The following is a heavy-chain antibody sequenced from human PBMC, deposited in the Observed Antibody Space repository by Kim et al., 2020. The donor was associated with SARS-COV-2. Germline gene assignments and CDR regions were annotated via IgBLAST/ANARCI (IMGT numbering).Heavy chain of an antibody. D-gene: IGHD6-13*01. Sequence: SETLSLTCTVSGGSISSGGYYWSWIRQHPGKGLEWIGYIYYSGSTYYNPSLKSRVTISVDTSKNQFSLKLSSVTAADTAVYYCARDRAAAGTGTSNWFDPWGQGTLVTVSS. V-gene: IGHV4-31*03. J-gene: IGHJ5*02. CDR3: ARDRAAAGTGTSNWFDP. CDR1: GGSISSGGYY. CDR2: IYYSGST.